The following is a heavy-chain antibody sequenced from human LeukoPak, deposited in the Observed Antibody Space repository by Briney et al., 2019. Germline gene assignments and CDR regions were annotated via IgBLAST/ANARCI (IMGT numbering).Heavy chain of an antibody. CDR2: IYNTGST. D-gene: IGHD6-19*01. Sequence: SETLSLTCTVSAGSISNYYWSWIRQPPGKGLEWIGYIYNTGSTNYNPSLKSRVTISVDTSKNQFSLKLKSVTAADTAVYYCARFSGWSFFFDYWGQGTLVTVSS. J-gene: IGHJ4*02. CDR1: AGSISNYY. CDR3: ARFSGWSFFFDY. V-gene: IGHV4-59*01.